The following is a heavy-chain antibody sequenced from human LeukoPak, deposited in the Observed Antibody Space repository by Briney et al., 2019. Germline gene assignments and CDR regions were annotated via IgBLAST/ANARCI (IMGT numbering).Heavy chain of an antibody. D-gene: IGHD2-15*01. CDR1: GGSFSGYY. J-gene: IGHJ4*02. CDR3: ARRPGYCRAGSCVGDY. CDR2: INHSGST. Sequence: SETLSLTCAVYGGSFSGYYWSWIRQPPGKGLEWIGEINHSGSTNYNPSLKSRVTISVDTSKNQFSLKLSSVTAADTAVYYCARRPGYCRAGSCVGDYWGQGTLVTVSS. V-gene: IGHV4-34*01.